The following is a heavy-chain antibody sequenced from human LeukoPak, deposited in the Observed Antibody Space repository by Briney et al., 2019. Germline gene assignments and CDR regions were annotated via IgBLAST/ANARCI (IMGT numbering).Heavy chain of an antibody. D-gene: IGHD2-21*02. Sequence: GASVNLSCNASGYSFTSYGISWVRSGPGQGLGRMVWMSAYNGNTNYAHKLQCRVTMTTDTSTSTPYMELRSLRSDDTGVYYCAGREEYCGCGCFAFDIWGQGTMVTVSS. CDR1: GYSFTSYG. CDR2: MSAYNGNT. CDR3: AGREEYCGCGCFAFDI. J-gene: IGHJ3*02. V-gene: IGHV1-18*04.